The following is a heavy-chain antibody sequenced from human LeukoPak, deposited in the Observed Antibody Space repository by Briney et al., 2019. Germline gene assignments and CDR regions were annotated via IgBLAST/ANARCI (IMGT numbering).Heavy chain of an antibody. CDR2: IHTGDSDT. CDR3: ARQFRDSSGYYSYYFDY. V-gene: IGHV5-51*01. J-gene: IGHJ4*02. D-gene: IGHD3-22*01. CDR1: GYSFPAYW. Sequence: GEPLKISCKGSGYSFPAYWISWVRQMPGRGLEWMGIIHTGDSDTRYSPSFQGQVTISADKSISTAYLQWSSLKASDTAMYYCARQFRDSSGYYSYYFDYWGQGTLVTGSS.